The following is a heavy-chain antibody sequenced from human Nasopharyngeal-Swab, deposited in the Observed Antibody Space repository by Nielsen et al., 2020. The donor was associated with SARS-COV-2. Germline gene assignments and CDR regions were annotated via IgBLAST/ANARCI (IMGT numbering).Heavy chain of an antibody. V-gene: IGHV4-61*05. Sequence: RQAPGKGLEWIGYIYYSGSTNYNPSLKSRVTISVDKSKNQFSLKLSSVTAADTAVYYCASWYPDYWGQGTLVTVSS. D-gene: IGHD6-13*01. J-gene: IGHJ4*02. CDR2: IYYSGST. CDR3: ASWYPDY.